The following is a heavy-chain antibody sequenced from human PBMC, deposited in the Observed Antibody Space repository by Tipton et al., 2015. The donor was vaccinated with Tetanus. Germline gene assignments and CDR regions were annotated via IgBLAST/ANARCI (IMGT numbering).Heavy chain of an antibody. J-gene: IGHJ4*02. D-gene: IGHD3-22*01. CDR2: IYYSGTT. CDR1: GGSISSFNYY. V-gene: IGHV4-39*07. CDR3: ARYYDSSGYYRRRYTSSFDY. Sequence: TLSLTCTVSGGSISSFNYYWGWIRQPPGKGLEWIGSIYYSGTTYSNPSLGSRVTMSVDTSKNQFSLKLSSVTAADTAVYYCARYYDSSGYYRRRYTSSFDYWGQGTLVTVSS.